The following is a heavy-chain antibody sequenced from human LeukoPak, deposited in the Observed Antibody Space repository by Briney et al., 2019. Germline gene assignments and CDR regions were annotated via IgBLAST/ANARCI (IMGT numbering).Heavy chain of an antibody. J-gene: IGHJ3*02. CDR1: GFTFDDYA. V-gene: IGHV3-9*01. CDR3: AKEEVTTRAFDI. Sequence: GGSLRLSCAASGFTFDDYAMHWVRQAPGKGLEWVSGISWNSGSIGYADSVKGRFTISRDNAKNSLYLQMNSLRAEDTALYYCAKEEVTTRAFDIWGQGTMVTVSS. D-gene: IGHD4-17*01. CDR2: ISWNSGSI.